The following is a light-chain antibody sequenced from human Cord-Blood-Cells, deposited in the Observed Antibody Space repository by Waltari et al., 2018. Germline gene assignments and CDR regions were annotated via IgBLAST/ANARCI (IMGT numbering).Light chain of an antibody. Sequence: SALTQHASVSGSPGQSITISCTGTSSDVGGYNLVSWYQHNPGKAHKRMIDEVRKRPSGVSNRFSGSKSGNTASLTISGLQADDEADYYCCSYAGSSTDVFGTGTKVTVL. V-gene: IGLV2-23*02. J-gene: IGLJ1*01. CDR2: EVR. CDR1: SSDVGGYNL. CDR3: CSYAGSSTDV.